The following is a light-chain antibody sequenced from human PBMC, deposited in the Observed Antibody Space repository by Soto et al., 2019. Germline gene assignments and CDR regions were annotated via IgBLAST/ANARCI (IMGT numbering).Light chain of an antibody. Sequence: EIVLTQSPGTLSLSPGGRATLSCRASQSVSSSYLAWYQQKPGQAPRLLIYGASSRATGIPDRFSGSGFGTDFTFSINRLEPEDFAVYYCQQYGSSPLTFGGGTKVDIK. CDR2: GAS. CDR3: QQYGSSPLT. CDR1: QSVSSSY. J-gene: IGKJ4*01. V-gene: IGKV3-20*01.